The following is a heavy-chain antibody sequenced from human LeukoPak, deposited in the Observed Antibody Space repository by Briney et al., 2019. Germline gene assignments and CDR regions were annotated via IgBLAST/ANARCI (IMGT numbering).Heavy chain of an antibody. D-gene: IGHD3-9*01. V-gene: IGHV1-2*02. CDR1: GYTFTGYY. J-gene: IGHJ4*02. CDR3: ARSPATYDILTGYYINPENDY. Sequence: ASVKVSCKASGYTFTGYYMHWVRQAPGQGLEWMGWINHNSSGKNYAQKFQGRVTMTRDTSISTAYMQLSRLRSDDTAVYCCARSPATYDILTGYYINPENDYWGQGTLVTVSS. CDR2: INHNSSGK.